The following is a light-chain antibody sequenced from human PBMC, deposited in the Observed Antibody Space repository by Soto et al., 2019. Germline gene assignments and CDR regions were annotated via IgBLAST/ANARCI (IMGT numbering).Light chain of an antibody. J-gene: IGLJ1*01. CDR2: DVN. CDR1: SSDVGGYNY. Sequence: QSALTQPASVSGSPGQSITISCTGTSSDVGGYNYVSWYQHHPGKAPKLLIYDVNNRPSGVSDRFSGSKSGNTASLTISGLQTEDEADYYCSSFTSRSTFNYVFGTGTKLTVL. CDR3: SSFTSRSTFNYV. V-gene: IGLV2-14*01.